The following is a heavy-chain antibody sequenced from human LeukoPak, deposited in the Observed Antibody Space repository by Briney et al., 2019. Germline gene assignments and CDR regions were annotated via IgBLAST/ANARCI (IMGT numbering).Heavy chain of an antibody. CDR2: ISSSSTNI. Sequence: GGSLRLSCAASGFTFGSYTMNWVRQAPGKGLEWVSYISSSSTNIYYADSVKGRFTISRDNAKNSLYLQMNSLRAEDTAVYYCARVGDDYGDYPIDYWGQGTLVTVSS. CDR1: GFTFGSYT. D-gene: IGHD4-17*01. J-gene: IGHJ4*02. CDR3: ARVGDDYGDYPIDY. V-gene: IGHV3-48*01.